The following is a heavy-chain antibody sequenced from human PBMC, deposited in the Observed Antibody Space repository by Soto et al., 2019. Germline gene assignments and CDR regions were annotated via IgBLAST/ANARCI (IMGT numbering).Heavy chain of an antibody. Sequence: QVQLQESGPGLVKPSETLSLTCSVSGGSLSPNYWSWIRQPPGKGLELIGYIYFAGTTTYNPSLKSRVTISLDASKNQFSLRVTSVTAADTGVYYCARLGAYFQALDSWGQGTLVTVSS. CDR1: GGSLSPNY. V-gene: IGHV4-59*08. CDR3: ARLGAYFQALDS. D-gene: IGHD3-16*01. CDR2: IYFAGTT. J-gene: IGHJ4*02.